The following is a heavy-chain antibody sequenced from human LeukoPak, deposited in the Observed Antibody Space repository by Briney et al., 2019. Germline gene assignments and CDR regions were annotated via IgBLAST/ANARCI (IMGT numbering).Heavy chain of an antibody. CDR3: ARDWDIVVVVAATTVGY. V-gene: IGHV3-7*01. CDR2: IKQDGSEK. D-gene: IGHD2-15*01. Sequence: GGSLRLSCAASGFTFSSYWMSWVRQAPGKGLEWVANIKQDGSEKYHVDSVKGRFTISRDNAKNSLYLQMNSLRAEDTAVYYCARDWDIVVVVAATTVGYWGQGTLVTVSS. CDR1: GFTFSSYW. J-gene: IGHJ4*02.